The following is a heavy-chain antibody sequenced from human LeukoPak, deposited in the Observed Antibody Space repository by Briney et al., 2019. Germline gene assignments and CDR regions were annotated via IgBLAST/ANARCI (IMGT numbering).Heavy chain of an antibody. D-gene: IGHD2-2*01. Sequence: SETLSLTCTVSGGSISSGGYYWSWIRQHPGKGLEWIGYIYYSGSTYYNPSPKSRVTISVDTSKNQFSLKLSSVTAADTAVYYCASTYQEDFDYWGQGTLVTVSS. V-gene: IGHV4-31*03. J-gene: IGHJ4*02. CDR3: ASTYQEDFDY. CDR1: GGSISSGGYY. CDR2: IYYSGST.